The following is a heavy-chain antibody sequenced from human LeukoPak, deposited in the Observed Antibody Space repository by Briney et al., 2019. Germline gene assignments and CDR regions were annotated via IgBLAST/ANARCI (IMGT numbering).Heavy chain of an antibody. CDR2: ISGSGSTI. Sequence: GVSLRLSCAASGYTLSSYEMNWVRQAPGKGLEWVSYISGSGSTIYYADSVKGRFTISRDNAKNSLYLPMNSLRAEYKAVYYCARRRHFAYSGQGTLVTVSS. J-gene: IGHJ4*02. CDR3: ARRRHFAY. CDR1: GYTLSSYE. V-gene: IGHV3-48*03. D-gene: IGHD6-25*01.